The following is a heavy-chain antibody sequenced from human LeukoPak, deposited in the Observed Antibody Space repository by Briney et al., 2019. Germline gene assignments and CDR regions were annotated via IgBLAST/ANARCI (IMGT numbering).Heavy chain of an antibody. CDR1: GFTFSSYS. V-gene: IGHV3-21*01. D-gene: IGHD1-14*01. J-gene: IGHJ3*02. CDR3: ARDAEYLFAFDI. Sequence: PGGSLRLSCAASGFTFSSYSMNWVRQAPGKGLEWVSSISSSSSYIYYADSVKGRFTISRDNAKNSLYLQMNRLRAEDTAVYYCARDAEYLFAFDIWGQGTMVTVSS. CDR2: ISSSSSYI.